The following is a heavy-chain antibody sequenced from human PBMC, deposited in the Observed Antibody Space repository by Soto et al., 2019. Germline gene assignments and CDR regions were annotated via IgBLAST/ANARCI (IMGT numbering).Heavy chain of an antibody. CDR3: ARASIDYGASVDY. CDR1: GFSFNSYG. J-gene: IGHJ4*02. Sequence: EVQLLESGGGLVQPGGSLRLACAASGFSFNSYGMVWVRQAPGKGLEWVSVISARGGSSYFADSVKGRFTISRDNSKNVLSLDMRTLKAEDTATDFGARASIDYGASVDYWGQGTLVLVSS. CDR2: ISARGGSS. D-gene: IGHD3-10*01. V-gene: IGHV3-23*01.